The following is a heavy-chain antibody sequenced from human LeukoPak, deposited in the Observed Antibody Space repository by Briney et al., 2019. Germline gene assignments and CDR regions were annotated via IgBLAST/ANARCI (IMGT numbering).Heavy chain of an antibody. J-gene: IGHJ6*02. V-gene: IGHV4-59*08. CDR2: IHYSGST. CDR1: GGSLINSY. Sequence: SETLSLTCTVSGGSLINSYWSWIRQPPGKGLEYIGYIHYSGSTNYSPSLKSRVAISVDTSRNQFSLRVTSVTAADTAVYYCARLYPLVSTSTYHYHPLDVWGQGTTVTVS. D-gene: IGHD2-8*02. CDR3: ARLYPLVSTSTYHYHPLDV.